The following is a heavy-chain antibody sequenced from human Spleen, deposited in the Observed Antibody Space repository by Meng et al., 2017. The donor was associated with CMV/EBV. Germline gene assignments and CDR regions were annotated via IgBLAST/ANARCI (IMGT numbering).Heavy chain of an antibody. CDR3: ARGSGGIAAAGTGYFDY. CDR1: SISSGGYY. Sequence: SISSGGYYWSWNRQHPGKGLEWIGYIYYSGSTYYNPSLKSRVTISVDTSKNQFSLKLSSVTAADTAVYYCARGSGGIAAAGTGYFDYWGQGTLVTVSS. J-gene: IGHJ4*02. D-gene: IGHD6-13*01. CDR2: IYYSGST. V-gene: IGHV4-31*02.